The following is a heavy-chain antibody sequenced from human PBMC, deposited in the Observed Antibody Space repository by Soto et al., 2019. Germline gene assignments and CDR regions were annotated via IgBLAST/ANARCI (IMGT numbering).Heavy chain of an antibody. Sequence: GGSLRLSCAASGFTFSSYAMHWVRQAPGKGLEWVAVISYDGSNKYYADSVKGRFTISRDNSKNTLYLQMNSLRAEDTAVYYCARDQGYGGSGSYYPSGMDVWGQGTTVTVSS. J-gene: IGHJ6*02. CDR1: GFTFSSYA. V-gene: IGHV3-30-3*01. CDR2: ISYDGSNK. D-gene: IGHD3-10*01. CDR3: ARDQGYGGSGSYYPSGMDV.